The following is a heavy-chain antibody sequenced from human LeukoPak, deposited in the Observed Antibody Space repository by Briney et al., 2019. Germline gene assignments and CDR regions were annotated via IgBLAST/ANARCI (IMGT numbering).Heavy chain of an antibody. CDR1: GFTFSDYY. CDR3: ASFSLKGYDY. J-gene: IGHJ4*02. V-gene: IGHV3-11*06. Sequence: SGGSLRLSCAASGFTFSDYYMSWIRQAPGKGLEWVSSISSSSSYIYYADSVKGRFTISRDNAKNSLYLQMNSLRAEDTAVYYCASFSLKGYDYWGQGTLVTVSS. D-gene: IGHD6-13*01. CDR2: ISSSSSYI.